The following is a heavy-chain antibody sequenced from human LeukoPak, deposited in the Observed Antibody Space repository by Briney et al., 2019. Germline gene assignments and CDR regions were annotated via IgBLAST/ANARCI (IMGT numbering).Heavy chain of an antibody. CDR3: AKHDYGDYSYNWFDP. Sequence: PGGSLRLSCAASGFTFSSYWMHWVRQAPGKGLVWVSRINSDGSSTSYADSVKGRFTISRDNAKNTLYLQMNSLRAEDTAVYYCAKHDYGDYSYNWFDPWGQGTLVTVSS. J-gene: IGHJ5*02. CDR1: GFTFSSYW. CDR2: INSDGSST. V-gene: IGHV3-74*01. D-gene: IGHD4-17*01.